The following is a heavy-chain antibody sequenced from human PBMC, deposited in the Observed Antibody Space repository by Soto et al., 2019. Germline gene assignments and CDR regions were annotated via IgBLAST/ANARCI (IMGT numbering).Heavy chain of an antibody. J-gene: IGHJ4*02. CDR3: VYRDFGDYFFQF. CDR1: GFSLTTQGVH. D-gene: IGHD4-17*01. Sequence: QITLKESGPTLVKPTQTLTLTCTFSGFSLTTQGVHVGWIRQPPGKALECLALIYWDDNEVYSTSLKNRLAITKEAPKSQVVPTLATVDPVVTNTYYCVYRDFGDYFFQFWGQGLLVNVSS. V-gene: IGHV2-5*02. CDR2: IYWDDNE.